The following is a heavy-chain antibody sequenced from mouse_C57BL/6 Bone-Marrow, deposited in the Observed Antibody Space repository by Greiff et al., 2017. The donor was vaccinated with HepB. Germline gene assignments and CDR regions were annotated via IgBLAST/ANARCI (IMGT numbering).Heavy chain of an antibody. CDR3: SNGDYYYVSSYDYYAMDY. V-gene: IGHV1-72*01. Sequence: VQLQQPGAELVKPGASVKLSCKASGYTFTSYWMHWVKQRPGRGLEWIGRIDPNSGGTKYNEKFKSKATLTVDKPSSTAYMQLRSLTSEDSAVYYCSNGDYYYVSSYDYYAMDYWGQGTSVTVSS. D-gene: IGHD1-1*01. CDR2: IDPNSGGT. J-gene: IGHJ4*01. CDR1: GYTFTSYW.